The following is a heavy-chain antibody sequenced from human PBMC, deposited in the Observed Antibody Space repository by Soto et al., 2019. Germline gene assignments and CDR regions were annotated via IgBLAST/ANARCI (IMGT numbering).Heavy chain of an antibody. Sequence: EVQLLESGGGLVQPGGSLRLSCAASGFTFSSYAMSWVRQAPGKGLEWVSAISGSGGSTYYADSVKGRFTISRDNSKNTLYLQMNSLRAEDTAVYYCAKDLEDIVVVAGENWFDPWGQGTLVTVSS. J-gene: IGHJ5*02. CDR1: GFTFSSYA. CDR3: AKDLEDIVVVAGENWFDP. D-gene: IGHD2-2*01. V-gene: IGHV3-23*01. CDR2: ISGSGGST.